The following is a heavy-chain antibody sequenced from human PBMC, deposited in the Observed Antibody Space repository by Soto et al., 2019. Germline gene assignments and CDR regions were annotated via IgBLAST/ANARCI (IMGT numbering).Heavy chain of an antibody. Sequence: PGESLKISCKGSEYRFASFWISWVRQMPGKGLEWMGRIDPSDSYTSYSPSFQGHVTISADKSISTAYLQWNTLKASDSAMYYCARTWAQDYHSGSSSDYYYYGMDVWGQGTTVTVSS. CDR3: ARTWAQDYHSGSSSDYYYYGMDV. D-gene: IGHD3-10*01. V-gene: IGHV5-10-1*01. J-gene: IGHJ6*02. CDR2: IDPSDSYT. CDR1: EYRFASFW.